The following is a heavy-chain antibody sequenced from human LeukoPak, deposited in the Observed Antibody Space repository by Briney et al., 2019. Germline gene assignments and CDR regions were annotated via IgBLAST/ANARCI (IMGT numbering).Heavy chain of an antibody. Sequence: GGSLRLSCAASGFTFDDYAMHWVRQAPGKGLEWVSGISWNSGSIGYADSVKGRFTISRDNAKNSLYLQMNSLRAEDTALYYCAEYGRICSSTSCYYYFDYWGQGTLVTVSS. D-gene: IGHD2-2*01. CDR3: AEYGRICSSTSCYYYFDY. CDR2: ISWNSGSI. CDR1: GFTFDDYA. J-gene: IGHJ4*02. V-gene: IGHV3-9*01.